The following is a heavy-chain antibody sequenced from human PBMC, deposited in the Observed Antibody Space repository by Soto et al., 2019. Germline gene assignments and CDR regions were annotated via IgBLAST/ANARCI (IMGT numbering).Heavy chain of an antibody. CDR2: ISSSGSTI. J-gene: IGHJ4*02. D-gene: IGHD2-2*01. V-gene: IGHV3-48*03. CDR1: GFTFSSYE. Sequence: GGSLRLSCAASGFTFSSYEMNWVRQAPGKGLEWVSYISSSGSTIYYADSVKGRFTISRDNAKNSLYLQMNSLRAEDTAVYYCARAQAESTSHAFDYWGQGTLVTVSS. CDR3: ARAQAESTSHAFDY.